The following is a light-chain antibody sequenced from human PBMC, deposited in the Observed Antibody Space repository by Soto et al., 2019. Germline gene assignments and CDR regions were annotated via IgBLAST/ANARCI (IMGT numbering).Light chain of an antibody. CDR1: QSFSSSY. CDR3: QQYGTSPRT. CDR2: ETS. Sequence: EIVLTHSPGTLSLSPGERATLSCSASQSFSSSYLAWYQQKPGQAPRLLIYETSSRATGIPDRFSGSGSQTDFTLTISRLEPEDFAVYYCQQYGTSPRTFGQGTKVDIK. J-gene: IGKJ1*01. V-gene: IGKV3-20*01.